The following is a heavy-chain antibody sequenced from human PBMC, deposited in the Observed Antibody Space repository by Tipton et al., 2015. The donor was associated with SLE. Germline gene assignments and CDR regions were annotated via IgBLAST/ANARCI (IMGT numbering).Heavy chain of an antibody. CDR1: GFTFSNYA. V-gene: IGHV3-23*03. D-gene: IGHD5-18*01. J-gene: IGHJ4*02. CDR3: ASGAPIDSYGPYFDY. Sequence: SLRLSCAASGFTFSNYAMSWVRQAPGKGLEWVSVIYSGGSTYYADSVKGRFTISRDNSKNTLYLQMNSLRAEDTAVYYCASGAPIDSYGPYFDYWGQGTLVTVSS. CDR2: IYSGGST.